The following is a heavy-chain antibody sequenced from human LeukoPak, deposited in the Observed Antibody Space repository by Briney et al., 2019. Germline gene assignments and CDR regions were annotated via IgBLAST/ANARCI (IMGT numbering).Heavy chain of an antibody. CDR2: IYYSGST. CDR1: GGSISSSSYY. Sequence: KTSETLSLTCTVSGGSISSSSYYWGWIRPPPGKGLEWMGSIYYSGSTYYHPSLKSRVTTSVDTSKNQFSLKLSSVTAADTAVYYCARNSSSGGGYFDYWGQGTLVTVSS. V-gene: IGHV4-39*01. D-gene: IGHD6-6*01. CDR3: ARNSSSGGGYFDY. J-gene: IGHJ4*02.